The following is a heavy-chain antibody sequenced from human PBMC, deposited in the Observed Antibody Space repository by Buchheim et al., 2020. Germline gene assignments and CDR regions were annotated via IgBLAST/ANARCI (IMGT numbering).Heavy chain of an antibody. D-gene: IGHD3-22*01. Sequence: EVQLVESGGGLVQPGGSLRLSCAASGFTFSTSYMSWVRQAPGKGLEWVANINQDGSEKYYVNSLKGRFTISRDNAKNSLYLQMNSLRAEDTAVYYCARGRYDSSGYYPTDYFDYWGQGTL. CDR2: INQDGSEK. CDR3: ARGRYDSSGYYPTDYFDY. CDR1: GFTFSTSY. V-gene: IGHV3-7*01. J-gene: IGHJ4*02.